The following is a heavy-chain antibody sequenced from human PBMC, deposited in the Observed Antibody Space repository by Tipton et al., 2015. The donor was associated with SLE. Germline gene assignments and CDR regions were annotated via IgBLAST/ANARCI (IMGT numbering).Heavy chain of an antibody. J-gene: IGHJ5*02. CDR3: AREGDYSGGWYNWFDP. D-gene: IGHD6-19*01. CDR2: IYDSGST. V-gene: IGHV4-39*07. CDR1: GGSISSSSYS. Sequence: TLSLTCTVSGGSISSSSYSWGWIRQPPGKGLEWIGSIYDSGSTYYNPSLKSRVTISVDTSKNQFSLKLSSVTAADTAVYYCAREGDYSGGWYNWFDPWGQGTVFTVSS.